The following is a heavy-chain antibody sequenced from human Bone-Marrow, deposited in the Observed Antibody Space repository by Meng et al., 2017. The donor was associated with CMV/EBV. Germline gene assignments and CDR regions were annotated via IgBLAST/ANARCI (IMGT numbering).Heavy chain of an antibody. Sequence: SVKVSCKASGGTFSSYAISWVRQAPGQGLEWMGGIIPTLGIANYAQKFQGRVTITADKSTSTAYMELSSLRSEDTAVYYCARDTKYYSSSWYAHMDVWGQGTTVTVSS. CDR1: GGTFSSYA. D-gene: IGHD6-13*01. CDR3: ARDTKYYSSSWYAHMDV. V-gene: IGHV1-69*10. CDR2: IIPTLGIA. J-gene: IGHJ6*02.